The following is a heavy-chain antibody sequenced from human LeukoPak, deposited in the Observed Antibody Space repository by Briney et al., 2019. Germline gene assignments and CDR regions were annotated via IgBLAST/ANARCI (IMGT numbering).Heavy chain of an antibody. CDR2: VTSSGAST. J-gene: IGHJ4*02. Sequence: GGSLRLSCAASGFTFLRFAMSWVRQAPGKGLEWVSDVTSSGASTDYADSVKGRFTISRDNSRNTLYLQMDSLRADDTAVYYCAKKETVVAAPFDSWGQGSLVTVSS. V-gene: IGHV3-23*01. CDR3: AKKETVVAAPFDS. CDR1: GFTFLRFA. D-gene: IGHD2-15*01.